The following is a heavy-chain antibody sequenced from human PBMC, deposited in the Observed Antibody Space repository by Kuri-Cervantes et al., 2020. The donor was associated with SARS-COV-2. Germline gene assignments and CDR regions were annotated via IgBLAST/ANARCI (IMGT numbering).Heavy chain of an antibody. Sequence: SETLSLTCTVTGDSISSSSYYWGWIRQPPGKGLEWIGSIYYSGSTYYNPSLKSRVTISVDTSKNQFSLKLSSVTAADTAVYYCASCDSSSWYYFDYWGQGTLVTVSS. D-gene: IGHD6-13*01. CDR1: GDSISSSSYY. CDR2: IYYSGST. CDR3: ASCDSSSWYYFDY. J-gene: IGHJ4*02. V-gene: IGHV4-39*01.